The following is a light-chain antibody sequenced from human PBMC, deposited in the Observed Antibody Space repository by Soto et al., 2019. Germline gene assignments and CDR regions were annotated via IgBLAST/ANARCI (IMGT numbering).Light chain of an antibody. Sequence: DIQMTQSPSTLSASEGDRVTITCRASQRISYWLAWYQQKPGKAPKFLIYDVSTLESGVPSRFSGSGSGTEFTLTISSLQPDDFATYYCQQYNSYSETFGQGTKVDIK. CDR2: DVS. J-gene: IGKJ1*01. CDR1: QRISYW. V-gene: IGKV1-5*01. CDR3: QQYNSYSET.